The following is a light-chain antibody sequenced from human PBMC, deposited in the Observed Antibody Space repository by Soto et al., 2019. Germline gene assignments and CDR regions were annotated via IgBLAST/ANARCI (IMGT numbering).Light chain of an antibody. CDR3: QQHISWPLT. CDR1: QSVTNS. V-gene: IGKV3-11*01. Sequence: EIVLTQSPATLSFSPFARDTTSXRASQSVTNSLAWYQQKPGQAPRLLVYDASNRATGIPTRFSGSGSGTDFTLTISNLEPEDFAVYYCQQHISWPLTFGGGAKVDIK. J-gene: IGKJ4*01. CDR2: DAS.